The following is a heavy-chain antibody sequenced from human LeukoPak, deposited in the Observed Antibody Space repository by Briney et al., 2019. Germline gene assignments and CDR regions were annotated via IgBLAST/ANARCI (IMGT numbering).Heavy chain of an antibody. Sequence: SETLSLTCTVSGGSISSYYWSWIRQPPGKGLEWIGYIYDSGSTRYNPSLKSRVTMSVGTSKNQFSLKLSSVTAADTAVYYCAREGVPWIQLWLGPNWFDPWGQGTLVTVSS. D-gene: IGHD5-18*01. CDR1: GGSISSYY. CDR3: AREGVPWIQLWLGPNWFDP. CDR2: IYDSGST. J-gene: IGHJ5*02. V-gene: IGHV4-59*12.